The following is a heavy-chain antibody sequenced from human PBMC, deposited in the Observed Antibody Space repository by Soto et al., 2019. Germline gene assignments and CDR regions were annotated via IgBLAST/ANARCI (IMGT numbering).Heavy chain of an antibody. D-gene: IGHD2-2*01. CDR3: ARVNYCSSSSCYWLDY. J-gene: IGHJ4*02. CDR2: IYYSGST. Sequence: PSETLSLTCSVYGDSVSSDGYYWSWIRQPPGKGLEWIGYIYYSGSTIYNPSLKTRVTISLDTSQSQFSLKLSSVTTADTAVYYCARVNYCSSSSCYWLDYWGQGTLVTVSS. CDR1: GDSVSSDGYY. V-gene: IGHV4-61*08.